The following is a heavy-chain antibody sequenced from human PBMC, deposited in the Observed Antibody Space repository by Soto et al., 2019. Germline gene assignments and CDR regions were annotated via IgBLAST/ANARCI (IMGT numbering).Heavy chain of an antibody. CDR1: GTSVSNYY. CDR2: IYTSGST. J-gene: IGHJ4*02. V-gene: IGHV4-4*07. D-gene: IGHD5-18*01. CDR3: ARGGIQLSYAFDY. Sequence: SETLSLTCIVSGTSVSNYYWSWIRQPAGKGLEHIGRIYTSGSTSYNPSLKSRVTMSMDTSQTQIYLNLTSVTAADTAVYYCARGGIQLSYAFDYWGQGIQVTVS.